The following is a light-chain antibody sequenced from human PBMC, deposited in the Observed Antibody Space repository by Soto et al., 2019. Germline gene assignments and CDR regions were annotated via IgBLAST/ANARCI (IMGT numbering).Light chain of an antibody. Sequence: QSALTQPPSVSGSPGQSVTISCTGTSSDVGGYSRVSWYQQPPGTAPKLMIYEVSNRPSGVPDRFSGSKSGNTASLTISGLQAEDEADYYCSSYSSSTTVVFGGGTKVTVL. CDR3: SSYSSSTTVV. CDR2: EVS. J-gene: IGLJ2*01. V-gene: IGLV2-18*02. CDR1: SSDVGGYSR.